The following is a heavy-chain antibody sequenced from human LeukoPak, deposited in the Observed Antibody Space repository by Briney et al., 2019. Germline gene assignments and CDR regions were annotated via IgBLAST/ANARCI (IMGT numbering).Heavy chain of an antibody. V-gene: IGHV1-69*06. CDR1: GYTFTSYG. J-gene: IGHJ4*02. Sequence: GASVKVSCKASGYTFTSYGISWVRQAPGQGLEWMGGIIPIFGTANYTQKFQGRVTITADKSTSTAYMGLSSLRSEDTAVYYCARDQIRYGSGTGFDYWGQGTLVTVSS. CDR3: ARDQIRYGSGTGFDY. D-gene: IGHD3-10*01. CDR2: IIPIFGTA.